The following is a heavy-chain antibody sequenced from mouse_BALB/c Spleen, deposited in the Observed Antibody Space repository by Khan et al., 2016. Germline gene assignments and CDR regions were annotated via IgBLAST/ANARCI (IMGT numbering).Heavy chain of an antibody. Sequence: EVQLQESGPGLVKPSQSLSLTCSVTGYSITSGYYWNWIRPSPGNKLEWMGYISYDGSTNYNPSFKNRISITRDTSKNQFFLKLNSVTTEDTATYYCASGSYWYFDVWGAEATVTVAS. CDR1: GYSITSGYY. J-gene: IGHJ1*01. D-gene: IGHD1-1*01. CDR3: ASGSYWYFDV. CDR2: ISYDGST. V-gene: IGHV3-6*02.